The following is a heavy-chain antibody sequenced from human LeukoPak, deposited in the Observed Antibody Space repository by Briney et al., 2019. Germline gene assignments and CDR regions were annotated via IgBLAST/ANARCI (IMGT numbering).Heavy chain of an antibody. J-gene: IGHJ4*02. CDR3: ARMYSGTYGGIDY. CDR1: GASISSYY. D-gene: IGHD1-26*01. Sequence: PSETLSLTCTVSGASISSYYWSWIRQPAGKGLEWIGRVYSSGITNYNPSLKSRVIMSVDTSKNQFSLKLSSVTAADTAIYYCARMYSGTYGGIDYWGQGTLVTVSS. CDR2: VYSSGIT. V-gene: IGHV4-4*07.